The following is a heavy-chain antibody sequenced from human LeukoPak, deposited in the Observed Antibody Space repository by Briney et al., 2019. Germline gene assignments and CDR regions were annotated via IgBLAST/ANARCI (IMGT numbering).Heavy chain of an antibody. J-gene: IGHJ4*02. CDR3: AKGRSAVAGSLDY. CDR1: GFTFSIYA. CDR2: ISDSGGGT. D-gene: IGHD6-19*01. Sequence: PGGSLRLSCAASGFTFSIYAMSWVRQAPGKGLEWVSAISDSGGGTYYADSVKGRFTISRDNSKNTLYLQMNSLRAEDTAVYYCAKGRSAVAGSLDYWGQGTLVTVSS. V-gene: IGHV3-23*01.